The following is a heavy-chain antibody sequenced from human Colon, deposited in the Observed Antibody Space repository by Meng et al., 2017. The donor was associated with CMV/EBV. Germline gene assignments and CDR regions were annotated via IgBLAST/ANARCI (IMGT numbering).Heavy chain of an antibody. D-gene: IGHD2-15*01. CDR1: GFTFNKYW. J-gene: IGHJ5*02. Sequence: GGSLRLSCVASGFTFNKYWMHWVRQPPRGGLVWLSRIDNEGSGAIYADSVRGRFTVSRDNARNTVYLQMNNLRDEDTAVYYCARDTPHNAFEPWGHGTLVTVSS. V-gene: IGHV3-74*01. CDR2: IDNEGSGA. CDR3: ARDTPHNAFEP.